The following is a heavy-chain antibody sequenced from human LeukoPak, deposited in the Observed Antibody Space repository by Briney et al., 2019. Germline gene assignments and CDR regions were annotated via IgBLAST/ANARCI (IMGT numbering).Heavy chain of an antibody. CDR1: GGSISSGSYY. J-gene: IGHJ4*02. CDR3: ARARLSIVRGITNFDY. CDR2: INYSGST. V-gene: IGHV4-39*01. D-gene: IGHD3-10*01. Sequence: SETLSLTCTVSGGSISSGSYYWSWIRQPAGKGLEWIGTINYSGSTFYNPSLKSRVTISVDTSKNQFSLMLNSVTAADTALYFCARARLSIVRGITNFDYWGRGTLVTVSS.